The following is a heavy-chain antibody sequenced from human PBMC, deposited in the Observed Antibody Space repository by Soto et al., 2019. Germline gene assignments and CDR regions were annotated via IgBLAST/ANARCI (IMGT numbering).Heavy chain of an antibody. CDR2: IYHSGST. J-gene: IGHJ6*02. CDR1: GGSISSSNW. Sequence: SETLSLTCAVSGGSISSSNWWSWVRQPPGKGLEWIGEIYHSGSTSYNPSLESRVTISIDKSKNQFSLKLRSVTAADTAVYYCARVSSSSAFGMDVWGQGTMVTVSS. CDR3: ARVSSSSAFGMDV. V-gene: IGHV4-4*02. D-gene: IGHD6-6*01.